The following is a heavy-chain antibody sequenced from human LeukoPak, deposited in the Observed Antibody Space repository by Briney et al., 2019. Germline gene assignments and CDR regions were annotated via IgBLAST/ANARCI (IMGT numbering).Heavy chain of an antibody. D-gene: IGHD1-26*01. CDR3: ARHSPVGIFYFDY. V-gene: IGHV4-39*01. J-gene: IGHJ4*02. CDR1: GGSISSSSYY. Sequence: MSSETLSLTCTVSGGSISSSSYYWGWIRQPPGKGLEWIGSIYYSGSTYYNPSLKSRVTISVDTSKNQFSLKLSSVTAADTAVYYCARHSPVGIFYFDYWGQGTLVTVSS. CDR2: IYYSGST.